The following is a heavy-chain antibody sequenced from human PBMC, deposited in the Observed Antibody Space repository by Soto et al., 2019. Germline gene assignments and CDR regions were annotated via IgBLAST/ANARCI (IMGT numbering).Heavy chain of an antibody. J-gene: IGHJ5*02. D-gene: IGHD2-15*01. Sequence: QVQLQESGPGLVKPSETLSLTCTVSGASISGFHWSWIRQPPGMGLEWIGHILSSGNTYYNPSLKSRVTISADTSKTQCSLKLSPVTAADTAVYYCARRYGQLCSGGVCYLYFDPWGQGTLVTDSS. CDR2: ILSSGNT. V-gene: IGHV4-59*08. CDR1: GASISGFH. CDR3: ARRYGQLCSGGVCYLYFDP.